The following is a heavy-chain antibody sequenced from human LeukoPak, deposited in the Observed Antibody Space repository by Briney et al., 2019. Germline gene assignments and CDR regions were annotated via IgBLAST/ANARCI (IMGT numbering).Heavy chain of an antibody. CDR3: AREESGGYFSWSVGYFDY. CDR1: GFTFSSYS. V-gene: IGHV3-48*02. Sequence: GGSLRLSCAASGFTFSSYSMNWVRQAPGKGLEWVSYISSSSSTIYYADSVKGRFTISRDNAKNSLYLQMNSLRDEDTAVYYCAREESGGYFSWSVGYFDYWGQGTLVTVSS. CDR2: ISSSSSTI. D-gene: IGHD1-26*01. J-gene: IGHJ4*02.